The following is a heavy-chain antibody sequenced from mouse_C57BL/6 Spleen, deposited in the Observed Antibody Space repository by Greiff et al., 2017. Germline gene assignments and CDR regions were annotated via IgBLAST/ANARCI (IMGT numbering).Heavy chain of an antibody. J-gene: IGHJ4*01. CDR3: ARNRLGSSPLYAMDY. Sequence: VQLQQSGPGLVQPSQSLSITCTVSGFSLTSYGVHWVRQSPGKGLEWLGVIWSGGNTDYNAAFISRLSISKDNSKSQVFFKMNSMQADDTAIYYCARNRLGSSPLYAMDYWGQGTSVTVSS. CDR1: GFSLTSYG. V-gene: IGHV2-2*01. CDR2: IWSGGNT. D-gene: IGHD1-1*01.